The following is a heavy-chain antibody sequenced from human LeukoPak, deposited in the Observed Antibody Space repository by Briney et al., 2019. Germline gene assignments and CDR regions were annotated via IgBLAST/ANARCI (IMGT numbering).Heavy chain of an antibody. D-gene: IGHD1-1*01. CDR1: GFAFDIYA. Sequence: GGSLRLSCAASGFAFDIYAMTWVRQAPGKGLEGVSGISAGGSSTYYADSVKGRFTISRDNPKNTVYLQMNSLKGEDTAVYYCAKDPRGSLERRGHFGFWGQGTLVTVSS. CDR3: AKDPRGSLERRGHFGF. V-gene: IGHV3-23*01. CDR2: ISAGGSST. J-gene: IGHJ4*02.